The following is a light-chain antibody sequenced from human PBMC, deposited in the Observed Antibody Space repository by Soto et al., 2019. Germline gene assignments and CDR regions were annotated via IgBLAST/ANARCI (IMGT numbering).Light chain of an antibody. V-gene: IGKV1-33*01. CDR1: RDISHY. Sequence: DIQLTQSPASLSTSVGYRITITCQASRDISHYLSWYQQKPGKAPQLLVYDASKLQTGVPYRFSGSASGTDFTFAISSLQPEDRATYFCQQYDALPLTFGGGTKVEIK. J-gene: IGKJ4*01. CDR2: DAS. CDR3: QQYDALPLT.